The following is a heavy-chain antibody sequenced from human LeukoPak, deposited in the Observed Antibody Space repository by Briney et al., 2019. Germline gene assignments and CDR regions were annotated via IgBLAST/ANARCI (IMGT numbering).Heavy chain of an antibody. Sequence: GGSLRLSCAASGFTFSSYSMNWVRQAPGKGLEWVAVISYDGSNKYYADSVKGRFTISRDNSKNTLYLQMNSLRAEDTAVYYCARPSCSSTSCYEGNAFDIWGQGTMVTVSS. CDR3: ARPSCSSTSCYEGNAFDI. V-gene: IGHV3-30*03. J-gene: IGHJ3*02. D-gene: IGHD2-2*01. CDR1: GFTFSSYS. CDR2: ISYDGSNK.